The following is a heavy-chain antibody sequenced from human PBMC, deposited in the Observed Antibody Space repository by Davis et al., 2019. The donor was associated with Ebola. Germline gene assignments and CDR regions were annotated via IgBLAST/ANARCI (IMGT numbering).Heavy chain of an antibody. V-gene: IGHV1-46*01. CDR1: GYTFTSYY. D-gene: IGHD6-19*01. Sequence: ASVKVSCKASGYTFTSYYMHWVRQAPGQGLEWMGIINPSGGSTSYAQKFQGRVTMTTDTSTSTAYMELRSLRSDDTAVYYCARYPLAVAGLRTNAFDIWGQGTMVTVSS. CDR3: ARYPLAVAGLRTNAFDI. CDR2: INPSGGST. J-gene: IGHJ3*02.